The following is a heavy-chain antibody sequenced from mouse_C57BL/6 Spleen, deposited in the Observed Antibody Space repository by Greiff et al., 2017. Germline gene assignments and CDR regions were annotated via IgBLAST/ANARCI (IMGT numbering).Heavy chain of an antibody. Sequence: EVMLVESGGGLVKPGGSLKLSCAASGFTFSDYGMHWVRQAPEKGLEWVAYISSGSSTIYYADTVKGRFIISRDNAKNTLFRQMTSLRSEDTAMYYCASHPRDMDYWGKGTSVTVSS. V-gene: IGHV5-17*01. J-gene: IGHJ4*01. CDR1: GFTFSDYG. CDR2: ISSGSSTI. CDR3: ASHPRDMDY.